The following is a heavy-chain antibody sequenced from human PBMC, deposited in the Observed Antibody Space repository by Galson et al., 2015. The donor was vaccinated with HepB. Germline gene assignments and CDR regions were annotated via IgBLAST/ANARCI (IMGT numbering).Heavy chain of an antibody. CDR3: ARDDYYGSGVFDY. CDR2: ISYDGSNK. D-gene: IGHD3-10*01. Sequence: SLRLSCAASGFTFSSYAMHWVRQAPGKGLEWVAVISYDGSNKYYADSVKGRFTISRDNSKNTLYLQMNSLRAEDTAVYYCARDDYYGSGVFDYWGQGTLVTVSS. J-gene: IGHJ4*02. V-gene: IGHV3-30-3*01. CDR1: GFTFSSYA.